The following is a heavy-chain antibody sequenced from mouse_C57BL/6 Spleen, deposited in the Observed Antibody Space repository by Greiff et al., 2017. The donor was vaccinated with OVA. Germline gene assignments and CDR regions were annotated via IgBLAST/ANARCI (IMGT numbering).Heavy chain of an antibody. V-gene: IGHV1-80*01. J-gene: IGHJ2*01. CDR1: GYAFSSYW. Sequence: VQLQQSGAELVKPGASVKISCKASGYAFSSYWMNWVKQRPGKGLEWIGQIYPGDGDTNYNVKFKDKATLTADKSSSTAYMQLNSLTSEDSAVYFCARDTTMVAPGLDYWGQGTTLTVSS. CDR2: IYPGDGDT. D-gene: IGHD1-1*01. CDR3: ARDTTMVAPGLDY.